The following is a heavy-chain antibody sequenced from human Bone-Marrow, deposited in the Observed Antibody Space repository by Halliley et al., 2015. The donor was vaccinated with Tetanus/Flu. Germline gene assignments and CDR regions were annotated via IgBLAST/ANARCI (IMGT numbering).Heavy chain of an antibody. CDR3: AGSPCTGGTCYMFYYYVMDV. CDR1: GVSISSNSYY. D-gene: IGHD2-15*01. V-gene: IGHV4-39*02. Sequence: TLSLTCTVSGVSISSNSYYWSWIRQPPGKGLEWIGSIYHSGSAFYNPSLKSRVTMSVDTSMNHFSLNLNSVTAADTAVYYCAGSPCTGGTCYMFYYYVMDVWGQGTTVTVSS. CDR2: IYHSGSA. J-gene: IGHJ6*02.